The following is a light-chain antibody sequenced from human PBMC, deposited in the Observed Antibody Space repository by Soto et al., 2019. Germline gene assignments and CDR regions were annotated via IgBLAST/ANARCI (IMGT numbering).Light chain of an antibody. CDR2: GAS. CDR3: QQYNNWPPLFT. V-gene: IGKV3-15*01. CDR1: QSVSSN. Sequence: EIVMTQSPATLSVSPGERATLSCRASQSVSSNLAWYQQKPGQAPRLLIYGASTRATVIPARFSGSGSGTEFTLTISSLQSEDFEVRYCQQYNNWPPLFTFGPGTTVDIK. J-gene: IGKJ3*01.